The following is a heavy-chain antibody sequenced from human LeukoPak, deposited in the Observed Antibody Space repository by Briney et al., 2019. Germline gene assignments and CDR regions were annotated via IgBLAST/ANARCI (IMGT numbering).Heavy chain of an antibody. CDR1: GFTFDDYA. D-gene: IGHD3-3*01. Sequence: GGSLRLSCAASGFTFDDYAMHWVRQAPGKGLEWVSLISGDGGSTYYADSVKGRLTISRDNSKNPLYLQMNSLRTEDTALYYCAKDISGYDFWSGYYAYYYYYGMDVWGQGTTVTVSS. V-gene: IGHV3-43*02. CDR2: ISGDGGST. J-gene: IGHJ6*02. CDR3: AKDISGYDFWSGYYAYYYYYGMDV.